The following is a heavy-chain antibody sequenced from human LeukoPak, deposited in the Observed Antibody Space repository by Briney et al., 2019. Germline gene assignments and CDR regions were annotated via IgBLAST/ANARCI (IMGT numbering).Heavy chain of an antibody. V-gene: IGHV5-10-1*01. CDR3: ARQRVAGRYYFDY. CDR1: GYSFTSYW. Sequence: GESLKISCKGSGYSFTSYWISWVRQMPGKGLEWMGRIDPSDSYTNYSPSFQGHVTISADKSLSTAYLQWSSLKASDTAMYYCARQRVAGRYYFDYWGQGTLATVSS. J-gene: IGHJ4*02. CDR2: IDPSDSYT. D-gene: IGHD6-19*01.